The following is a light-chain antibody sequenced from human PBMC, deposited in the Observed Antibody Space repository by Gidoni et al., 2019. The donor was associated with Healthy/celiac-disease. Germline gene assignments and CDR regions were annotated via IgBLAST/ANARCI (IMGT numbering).Light chain of an antibody. CDR2: RNN. CDR1: SSNIGSNY. J-gene: IGLJ3*02. Sequence: QSALTQPPPASGTPGPRVTISCSGSSSNIGSNYVYWYQQLPGTAPKLLIYRNNQRPSGVPDRFSGSKSGTSASLAISGLRSEDEADYYCAAWDDSLSGWVFGGGTKLTVL. V-gene: IGLV1-47*01. CDR3: AAWDDSLSGWV.